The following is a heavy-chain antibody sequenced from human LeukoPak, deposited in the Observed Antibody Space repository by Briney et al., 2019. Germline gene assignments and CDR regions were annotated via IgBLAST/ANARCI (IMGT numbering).Heavy chain of an antibody. D-gene: IGHD7-27*01. CDR1: GFTFSSYE. CDR2: ISSSGSTI. CDR3: ARDYTGGWNDY. V-gene: IGHV3-48*03. J-gene: IGHJ4*02. Sequence: QSGGSLRLSCAASGFTFSSYEMNWVRQAPGKGLEWVSYISSSGSTIYYADSVKGRFTISRDNAKNSLYLQMNSLRAEDTAVYYCARDYTGGWNDYWGQGTLVTVSS.